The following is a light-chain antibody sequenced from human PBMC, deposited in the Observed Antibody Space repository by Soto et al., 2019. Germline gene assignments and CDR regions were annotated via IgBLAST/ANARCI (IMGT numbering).Light chain of an antibody. CDR3: QQAHTFPFT. CDR1: QGISVW. CDR2: GAT. V-gene: IGKV1-12*02. J-gene: IGKJ3*01. Sequence: DIQMTQSPSSVSASVGGSVTITCRASQGISVWLAWYQQRPGKAPKLLIYGATRLQSGVPSRFRGGGSGRDFTLTISNLQPEDFATYYCQQAHTFPFTFGPGTRVDV.